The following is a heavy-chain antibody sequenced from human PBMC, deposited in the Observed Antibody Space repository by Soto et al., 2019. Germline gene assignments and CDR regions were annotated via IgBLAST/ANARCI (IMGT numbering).Heavy chain of an antibody. CDR1: GGSISSYY. D-gene: IGHD2-2*01. CDR2: IYYSGST. Sequence: SETLSLTCTVSGGSISSYYWSWIRQPPGKGLEWIGHIYYSGSTNYNPSLKSRVTISVDTSKNQFSLKLSSVTAADTAVYYCGRVGDIVVVPAAMNAFDIWGQGTMVTVS. J-gene: IGHJ3*02. V-gene: IGHV4-59*01. CDR3: GRVGDIVVVPAAMNAFDI.